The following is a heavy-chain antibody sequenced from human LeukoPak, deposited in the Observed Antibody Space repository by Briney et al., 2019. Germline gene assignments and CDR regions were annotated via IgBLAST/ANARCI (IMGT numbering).Heavy chain of an antibody. J-gene: IGHJ4*02. D-gene: IGHD4-23*01. CDR2: ISWNSGSI. Sequence: PGGSLRLSCAASGFTFDEYAMHWVRQAPGKGLEWVSGISWNSGSIGYADSVKGRFTISRDNAKNSLYLQMNSLRAEDMALYYCAKGTHDYGGNSEYYFDYWGQGTLVTVSS. CDR3: AKGTHDYGGNSEYYFDY. V-gene: IGHV3-9*03. CDR1: GFTFDEYA.